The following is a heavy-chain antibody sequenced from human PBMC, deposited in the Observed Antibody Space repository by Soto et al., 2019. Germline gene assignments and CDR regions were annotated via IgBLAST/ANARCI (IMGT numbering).Heavy chain of an antibody. CDR1: GYPVTAYY. CDR3: ARGGGGGVAGSAAFDM. D-gene: IGHD6-19*01. J-gene: IGHJ3*02. V-gene: IGHV1-2*02. Sequence: QLHLVQSGAVVKKPGASVTVSCSASGYPVTAYYMHWVRQAPGRGLEWMGGINPATGAAKYTQTFQGRVTMTRDPSTSTVFMELSGLTSEDTAVFYWARGGGGGVAGSAAFDMWGQGNLVTVSS. CDR2: INPATGAA.